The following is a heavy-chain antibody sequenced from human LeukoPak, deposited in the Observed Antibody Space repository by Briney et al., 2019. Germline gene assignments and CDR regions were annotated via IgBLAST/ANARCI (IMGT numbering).Heavy chain of an antibody. V-gene: IGHV3-23*01. J-gene: IGHJ4*02. CDR3: ASDQAMVPSGPFDY. CDR1: GFTFSSYA. Sequence: GGSLRLSCAASGFTFSSYAMSGVRQAPGEGLEWVSAISGSGGSTYYADSVKGRFTISRDNSKNTLYLQMNSLRAEDTAVYYCASDQAMVPSGPFDYWGQGTLVTVSS. D-gene: IGHD3-10*01. CDR2: ISGSGGST.